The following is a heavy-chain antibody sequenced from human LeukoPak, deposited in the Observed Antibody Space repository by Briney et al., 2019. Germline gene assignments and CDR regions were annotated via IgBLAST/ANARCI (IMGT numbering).Heavy chain of an antibody. D-gene: IGHD1-26*01. J-gene: IGHJ4*02. Sequence: QPGGSLRLSCAASGFTFSSYGMHWVRQAPGKGLEWVAFIRYDGSNKYYADSVKGRFTISRDNSKNTLYLQMNSLKTEDTAVYYCTTRGGSFSIFDYWGQGTLVTVSS. CDR1: GFTFSSYG. CDR2: IRYDGSNK. V-gene: IGHV3-30*02. CDR3: TTRGGSFSIFDY.